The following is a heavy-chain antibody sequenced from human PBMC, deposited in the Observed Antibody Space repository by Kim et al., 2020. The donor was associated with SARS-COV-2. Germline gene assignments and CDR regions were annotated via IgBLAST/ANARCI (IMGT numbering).Heavy chain of an antibody. Sequence: SETLSLTCAVYGGSFSGYYWSWIRQPPGKGLEWIGEINHSGSTNYNPSLKSRVTISVDTSKNQFSLKLSSVTAADTAVYYCARGRGEWLRTFYYYGMDVWGQGTTVTVSS. CDR2: INHSGST. D-gene: IGHD5-12*01. CDR3: ARGRGEWLRTFYYYGMDV. J-gene: IGHJ6*02. CDR1: GGSFSGYY. V-gene: IGHV4-34*01.